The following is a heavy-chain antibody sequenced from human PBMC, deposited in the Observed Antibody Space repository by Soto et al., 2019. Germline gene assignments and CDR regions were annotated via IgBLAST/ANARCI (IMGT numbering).Heavy chain of an antibody. CDR1: GFTFSSYA. CDR2: ISGSGGST. CDR3: AKVPPGRENFWSGYYGYYYYYYMDV. J-gene: IGHJ6*03. D-gene: IGHD3-3*01. Sequence: GGSLRLSCAASGFTFSSYAMSWVRQAPGKGLEWVSAISGSGGSTYYADSVKGRFTISRANSKNTLYLQMNSLRAEDTAVYYCAKVPPGRENFWSGYYGYYYYYYMDVWGKGTTVTVSS. V-gene: IGHV3-23*01.